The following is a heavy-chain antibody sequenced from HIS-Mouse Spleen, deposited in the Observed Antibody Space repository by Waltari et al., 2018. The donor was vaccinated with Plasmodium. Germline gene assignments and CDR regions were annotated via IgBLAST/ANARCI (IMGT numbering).Heavy chain of an antibody. CDR2: RRWNSGSI. CDR1: GFTFDDYA. Sequence: EVQLVESGGGLVQPGRSLRLSCAASGFTFDDYAMHWVRQAPGKGLGGGAGRRWNSGSIGYADSVKGRFTISRDNAKNSLYLQMNSLRAEDTALYYCAKDFCSGGSCLGLFDYWGQGTLVTVSS. CDR3: AKDFCSGGSCLGLFDY. J-gene: IGHJ4*02. D-gene: IGHD2-15*01. V-gene: IGHV3-9*01.